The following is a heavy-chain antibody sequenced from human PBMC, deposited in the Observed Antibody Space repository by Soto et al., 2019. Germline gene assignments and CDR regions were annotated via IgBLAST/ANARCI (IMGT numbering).Heavy chain of an antibody. CDR1: GGSFSGYY. D-gene: IGHD2-15*01. V-gene: IGHV4-34*01. Sequence: SETLSLTCAVYGGSFSGYYWSWIRQPPGKGLEWIGEINHSGSTNYNPSLKSRVTISVDTSKNQFSLKLSSVTAADTAVYYCARARRYCSGGSCYRELRTPYYYYYYGMDVWGQGTTVTVSS. CDR3: ARARRYCSGGSCYRELRTPYYYYYYGMDV. CDR2: INHSGST. J-gene: IGHJ6*02.